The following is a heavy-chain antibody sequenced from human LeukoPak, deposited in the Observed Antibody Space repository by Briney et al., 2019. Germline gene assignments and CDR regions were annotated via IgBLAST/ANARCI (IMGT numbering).Heavy chain of an antibody. CDR3: ARESISGHRDFDY. Sequence: QPGGSLRLSCAVSGFPFSSYSINWVRQAPGKGLEWISYIRSGSRTIYYGDSVKGRFTVSRDNAKNSLYLQMRGLIAEDTAVYYCARESISGHRDFDYWGKGTLVTVSS. CDR1: GFPFSSYS. D-gene: IGHD1-26*01. V-gene: IGHV3-48*01. CDR2: IRSGSRTI. J-gene: IGHJ4*02.